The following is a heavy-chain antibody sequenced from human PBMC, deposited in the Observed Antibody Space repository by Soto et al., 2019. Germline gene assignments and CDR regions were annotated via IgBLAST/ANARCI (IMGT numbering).Heavy chain of an antibody. CDR1: GFTFNNYA. J-gene: IGHJ4*02. V-gene: IGHV3-23*01. CDR2: ISDSGGGT. D-gene: IGHD1-1*01. CDR3: AKFVQVSGTDY. Sequence: AGGSLRLSCEASGFTFNNYAMSWVRQAPGNGLECVSAISDSGGGTYYADSVKGRFTISRDNSRNTLYLQMNSLSAEDTAIYYCAKFVQVSGTDYWGQGTQVTVSS.